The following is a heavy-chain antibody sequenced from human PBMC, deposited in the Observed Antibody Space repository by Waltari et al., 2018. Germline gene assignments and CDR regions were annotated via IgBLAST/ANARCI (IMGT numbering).Heavy chain of an antibody. J-gene: IGHJ4*02. V-gene: IGHV4-31*03. CDR3: AGGGGYYGSGSYIPR. D-gene: IGHD3-10*01. Sequence: QVQLQESGPGLVKPSQTLSLTCTVSGGSISSGGYYWSWIRQHPGKGLEWIGYIYYSGGTYYNPSLKGRVTKSVDPSKNQFSLKLGSVTAADTAVYYCAGGGGYYGSGSYIPRWGQGTLVTVSS. CDR2: IYYSGGT. CDR1: GGSISSGGYY.